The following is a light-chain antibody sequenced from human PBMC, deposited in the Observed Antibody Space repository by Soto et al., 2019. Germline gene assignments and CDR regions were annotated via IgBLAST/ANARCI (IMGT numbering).Light chain of an antibody. CDR3: CSYAGTITYV. CDR2: EGS. Sequence: QSVLTQPASVSGSPGQSITISCTGTNNDVGNYNLVSWYQQHPGKAPKLIIYEGSKRPSGVSNRFSGSKSGNTASLTISGLQAEDEANYYCCSYAGTITYVFGTGTKLTVL. V-gene: IGLV2-23*01. J-gene: IGLJ1*01. CDR1: NNDVGNYNL.